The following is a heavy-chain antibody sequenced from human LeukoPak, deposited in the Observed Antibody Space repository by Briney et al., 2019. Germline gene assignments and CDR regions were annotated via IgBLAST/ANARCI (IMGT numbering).Heavy chain of an antibody. CDR3: AKDAYSSGYYGTLDF. V-gene: IGHV3-30*02. D-gene: IGHD6-19*01. CDR2: IRYDGSIK. CDR1: GFTFSTFG. J-gene: IGHJ4*02. Sequence: GGPLRSSFAAPGFTFSTFGWNWARKAPARGLEGVAFIRYDGSIKYYADSVKGRFTISRDNSKNTLYLQMNSLRAEDTAVYYCAKDAYSSGYYGTLDFWGQGTLVTVSS.